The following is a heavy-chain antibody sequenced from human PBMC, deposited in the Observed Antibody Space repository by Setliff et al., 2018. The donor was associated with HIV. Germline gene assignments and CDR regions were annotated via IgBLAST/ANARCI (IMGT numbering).Heavy chain of an antibody. V-gene: IGHV1-69*05. J-gene: IGHJ5*02. Sequence: SVKVSCKASGGTFRSKGISWARQAPGQGLEWMGGIIPIFGTPDYADSVKGRFTISRDNAKNSLYLQMNSLRAEDTAVYYCVYGSGTQGVWFDPWGQGTLVTVSS. D-gene: IGHD3-10*01. CDR3: VYGSGTQGVWFDP. CDR2: IIPIFGTP. CDR1: GGTFRSKG.